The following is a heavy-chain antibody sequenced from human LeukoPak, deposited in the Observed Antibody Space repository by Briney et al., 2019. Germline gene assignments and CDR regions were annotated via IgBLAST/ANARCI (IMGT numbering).Heavy chain of an antibody. J-gene: IGHJ5*02. V-gene: IGHV4-39*01. CDR1: GGPISSSSYY. Sequence: SETLSLTCTVSGGPISSSSYYWGWIRQPPGKGLEWIGSIYYSGSTYYNPSLKSRVTISVDTSKNQFSLKLSSVTAADTAVYYCARHYGDYGVYNWFDPWGQGTLVTVSS. CDR2: IYYSGST. D-gene: IGHD4-17*01. CDR3: ARHYGDYGVYNWFDP.